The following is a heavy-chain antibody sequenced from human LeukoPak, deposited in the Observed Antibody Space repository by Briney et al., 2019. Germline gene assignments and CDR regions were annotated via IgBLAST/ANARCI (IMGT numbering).Heavy chain of an antibody. Sequence: GGSLRLSCAASGFTFSSYAMHWVRQAPGKGLEWVAVISYDGSNKYYADSVKGRFTISRDNSKNTLYLQMNSLRAEDTAVYYCASEYYDSSGSAFDYWGQGTLVTVSS. D-gene: IGHD3-22*01. CDR1: GFTFSSYA. CDR3: ASEYYDSSGSAFDY. J-gene: IGHJ4*02. CDR2: ISYDGSNK. V-gene: IGHV3-30-3*01.